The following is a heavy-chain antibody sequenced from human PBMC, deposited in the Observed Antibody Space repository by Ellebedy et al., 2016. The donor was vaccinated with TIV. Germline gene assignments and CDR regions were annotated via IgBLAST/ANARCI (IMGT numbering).Heavy chain of an antibody. CDR2: STTESTSYTS. CDR3: AAYLWGTPY. D-gene: IGHD2-21*01. Sequence: GESLKISCAASGSTFSGHFMDWLRQAPGKGLEWVGRSTTESTSYTSEYAASVKGRFTISRDDSKNSIYLQMNSLTTEDTAVYYCAAYLWGTPYWGQGTLVTVSS. J-gene: IGHJ4*02. CDR1: GSTFSGHF. V-gene: IGHV3-72*01.